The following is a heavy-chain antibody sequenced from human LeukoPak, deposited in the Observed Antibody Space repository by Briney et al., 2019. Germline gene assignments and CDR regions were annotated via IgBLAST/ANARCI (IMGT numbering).Heavy chain of an antibody. Sequence: GGSLRLSCAASGFTFNKCSMNWVRQAPGKGLEWVSYISNRGNTIYYADSVKGRFTISRDNAKKLLYLQMNSLRAEDTAVYYCAKETVYDFWSGYYGSLGYWGQGTLVTVSS. D-gene: IGHD3-3*01. J-gene: IGHJ4*02. CDR2: ISNRGNTI. V-gene: IGHV3-48*04. CDR3: AKETVYDFWSGYYGSLGY. CDR1: GFTFNKCS.